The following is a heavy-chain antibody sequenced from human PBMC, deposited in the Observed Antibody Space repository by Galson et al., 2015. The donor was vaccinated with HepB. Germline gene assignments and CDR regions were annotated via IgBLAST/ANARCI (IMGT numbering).Heavy chain of an antibody. D-gene: IGHD1-7*01. CDR2: VSGYDGSA. J-gene: IGHJ6*02. CDR3: ARDSRLELQLNNYYSYGMDV. CDR1: GYSFTSYG. V-gene: IGHV1-18*01. Sequence: SVKVSCKASGYSFTSYGISWLRQAPGQRLEWMGWVSGYDGSANYAPKFQGRVTMTTQKSTGTAYVEMRRLRSDDTAVYYCARDSRLELQLNNYYSYGMDVWGQGTAVIVS.